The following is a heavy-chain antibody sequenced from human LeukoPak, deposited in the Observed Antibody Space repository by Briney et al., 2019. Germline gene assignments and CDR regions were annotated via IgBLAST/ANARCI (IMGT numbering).Heavy chain of an antibody. V-gene: IGHV3-48*03. CDR1: GFTFSSYE. Sequence: GGSLRLSCAASGFTFSSYEFNWVRQVPGEGLEWVSYISSSGNTIYYADSVKGRFTVSRDNAKNSLFLQMNGLRAEDTAIYYCARERIYGDYFDYWGQGALVTVSS. CDR2: ISSSGNTI. D-gene: IGHD4-17*01. J-gene: IGHJ4*02. CDR3: ARERIYGDYFDY.